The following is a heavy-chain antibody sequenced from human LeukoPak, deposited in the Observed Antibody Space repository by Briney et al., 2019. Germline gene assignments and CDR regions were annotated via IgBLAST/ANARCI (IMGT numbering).Heavy chain of an antibody. D-gene: IGHD1-1*01. CDR1: GFTFNNYW. V-gene: IGHV3-7*01. Sequence: GGSLRLSCAASGFTFNNYWMNWVRQAPGKGLEWVANIDQGGSEKNYVDSVKGRFTISRDNARSSLYLQMDSLRAEDTAVYYCATDRDATWVKRFDYWGQGTLVTVSS. J-gene: IGHJ4*02. CDR2: IDQGGSEK. CDR3: ATDRDATWVKRFDY.